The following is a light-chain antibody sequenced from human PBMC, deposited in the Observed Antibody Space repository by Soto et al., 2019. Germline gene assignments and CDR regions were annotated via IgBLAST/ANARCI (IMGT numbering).Light chain of an antibody. CDR2: AAS. CDR3: QQSYSTSIT. V-gene: IGKV1-39*01. Sequence: DIQMTQSPSSLSASVGDRVTITCRASQSISSYLNWYQQKPGKAPKLLIYAASSLQSGVPSRLSRSGSGTDFTLTISSLQPEDFATYYCQQSYSTSITFPPGTKVDIK. J-gene: IGKJ3*01. CDR1: QSISSY.